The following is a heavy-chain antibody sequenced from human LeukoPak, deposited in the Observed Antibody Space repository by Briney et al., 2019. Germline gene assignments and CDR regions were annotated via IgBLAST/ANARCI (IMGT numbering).Heavy chain of an antibody. CDR2: XNKGGDRT. J-gene: IGHJ4*02. V-gene: IGHV3-43*02. CDR1: GFTFXXXX. CDR3: AKEVRGSRWTGFDS. D-gene: IGHD6-13*01. Sequence: LSCXASGFTFXXXXMNXXXQXXGXGXEWXSXXNKGGDRTFYADSVEGRFTISRDNNKNSLYLQMTNLKTEDTALYYCAKEVRGSRWTGFDSWGQGTQVTVSS.